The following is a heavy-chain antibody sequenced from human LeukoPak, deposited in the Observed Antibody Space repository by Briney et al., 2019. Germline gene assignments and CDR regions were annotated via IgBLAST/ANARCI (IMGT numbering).Heavy chain of an antibody. CDR2: IKQDGSEK. D-gene: IGHD3-9*01. CDR3: ARADFDWRIFDH. CDR1: GFTFSSYW. Sequence: PGGSLRLSCAASGFTFSSYWMTWVRQAPGEGLEWVANIKQDGSEKYYVDSVRGRFTISRDNAKNSLYLKMNSPRAEDTAVYYCARADFDWRIFDHWGQGTLVTISS. V-gene: IGHV3-7*01. J-gene: IGHJ4*02.